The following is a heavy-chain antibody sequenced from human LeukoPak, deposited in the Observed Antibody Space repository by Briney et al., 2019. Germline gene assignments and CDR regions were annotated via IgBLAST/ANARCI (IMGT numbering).Heavy chain of an antibody. J-gene: IGHJ4*02. CDR1: GYTLTELS. D-gene: IGHD2-15*01. V-gene: IGHV1-24*01. Sequence: ASVKVSCKVSGYTLTELSMHWVRQAPGKGLEWVGGSDPEDGETIYAQKFQGRVTMTEDTSTDTAYMELSSLRSEDTAVYYCATGCSGGSCSPGEYFDYWGQGTLVTVSS. CDR2: SDPEDGET. CDR3: ATGCSGGSCSPGEYFDY.